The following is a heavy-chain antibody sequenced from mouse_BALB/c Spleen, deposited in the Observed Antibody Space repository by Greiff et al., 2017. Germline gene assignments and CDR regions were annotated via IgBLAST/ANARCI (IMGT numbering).Heavy chain of an antibody. CDR2: IYPGNSDT. Sequence: VQLQQSGTVLARPGASVKMSCKASGYTFTSYWMHWVKQRPGQGLEWIGAIYPGNSDTSYNQKFKGKAKLTAVTSTSTAYMELSSLTNEDSAVYYCTRAIKVGFDYWGQGTTLTVSS. CDR3: TRAIKVGFDY. J-gene: IGHJ2*01. V-gene: IGHV1-5*01. D-gene: IGHD1-1*02. CDR1: GYTFTSYW.